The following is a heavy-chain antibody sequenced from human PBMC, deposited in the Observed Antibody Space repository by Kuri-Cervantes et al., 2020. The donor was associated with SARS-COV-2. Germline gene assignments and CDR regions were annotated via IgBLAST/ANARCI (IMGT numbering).Heavy chain of an antibody. J-gene: IGHJ6*02. V-gene: IGHV1-18*01. D-gene: IGHD6-19*01. Sequence: ASVNVSCKDSGGTFSSYAISWLRQAPGQGLEWMGWISAYNGNTNYAQKLQGRVTMTTDTSTSKAYMELRSLRSDDTAVYYCARDRGSSGWSWVYYYYGMDVWGQGTAVTVSS. CDR3: ARDRGSSGWSWVYYYYGMDV. CDR1: GGTFSSYA. CDR2: ISAYNGNT.